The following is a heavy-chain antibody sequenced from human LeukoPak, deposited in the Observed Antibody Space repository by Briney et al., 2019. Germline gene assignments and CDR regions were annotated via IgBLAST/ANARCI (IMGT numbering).Heavy chain of an antibody. Sequence: ASVKVSCKASGYTFTSYYMHWVRQAPGQGLEWMGTINPSGGSTSYAQKFQGRVTMTRDTSTSTVYMELSSLRSEDTAVYYCARGPVVPAAIFGFDQGVIDYWGQGTLVTVSS. J-gene: IGHJ4*02. V-gene: IGHV1-46*01. CDR3: ARGPVVPAAIFGFDQGVIDY. D-gene: IGHD2-2*01. CDR2: INPSGGST. CDR1: GYTFTSYY.